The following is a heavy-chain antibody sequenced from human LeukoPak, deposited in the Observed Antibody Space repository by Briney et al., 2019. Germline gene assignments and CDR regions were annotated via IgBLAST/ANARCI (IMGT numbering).Heavy chain of an antibody. CDR2: IYRSGST. D-gene: IGHD3-10*01. Sequence: SETLSLTCTVSGGSISAYYWSWIRQPPGKGLEWIGYIYRSGSTNTNPSLKSRVTISVDASENPFSLKLSSVTAADTAVYYCARHSHYYGSGSFYRDYFDYWGQGTLVTVSS. CDR1: GGSISAYY. CDR3: ARHSHYYGSGSFYRDYFDY. J-gene: IGHJ4*02. V-gene: IGHV4-59*08.